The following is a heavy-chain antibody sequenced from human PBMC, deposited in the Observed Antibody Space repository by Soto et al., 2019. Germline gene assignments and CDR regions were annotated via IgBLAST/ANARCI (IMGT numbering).Heavy chain of an antibody. V-gene: IGHV3-30*18. CDR2: VSHDGRNT. D-gene: IGHD6-19*01. J-gene: IGHJ4*02. Sequence: VQLVESGGGVVQPGRSLRLSCAASGFTFSDYAMHWVRQAPGKGLEWVAVVSHDGRNTHYADSVKGRFTISRDSSKNTVSLEMTSMIAEDTAVYYCAKGGRQWLVTSDFNYWCQGARVTVSS. CDR1: GFTFSDYA. CDR3: AKGGRQWLVTSDFNY.